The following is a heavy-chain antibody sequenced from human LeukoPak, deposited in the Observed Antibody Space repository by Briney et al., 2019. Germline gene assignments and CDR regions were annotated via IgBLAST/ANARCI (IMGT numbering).Heavy chain of an antibody. CDR2: IYYGGST. J-gene: IGHJ5*02. V-gene: IGHV4-39*01. D-gene: IGHD3-3*01. Sequence: SETLSLTCNVSGGSISINSYYWGWIRQPPGKGLEYIGSIYYGGSTYYNPSLKSRVTISVDTSKNQFSLKLSSVTAADTAVYHCARHFWRATAFDPWGQGTLVTVSS. CDR3: ARHFWRATAFDP. CDR1: GGSISINSYY.